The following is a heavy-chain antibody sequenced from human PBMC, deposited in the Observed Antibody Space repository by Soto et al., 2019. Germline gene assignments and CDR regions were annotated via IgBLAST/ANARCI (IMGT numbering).Heavy chain of an antibody. Sequence: EVQLVESGGGVVQPGGSLRLSCAASGFTFTSYWMHWVRQVPGKGLECVSRIDGDGTTTHYADSVKGRFTISRDNAKNTLSLKMNSLRAEDSAVYLGARRIAVAGTYDHGGQGTLVTVSS. J-gene: IGHJ4*02. D-gene: IGHD6-19*01. CDR1: GFTFTSYW. V-gene: IGHV3-74*01. CDR2: IDGDGTTT. CDR3: ARRIAVAGTYDH.